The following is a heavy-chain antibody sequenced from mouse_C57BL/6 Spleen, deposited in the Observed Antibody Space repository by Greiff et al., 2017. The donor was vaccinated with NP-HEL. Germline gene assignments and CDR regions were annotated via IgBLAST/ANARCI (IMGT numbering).Heavy chain of an antibody. CDR1: GYTFTTYP. V-gene: IGHV1-47*01. D-gene: IGHD2-4*01. CDR2: FHPSNDDT. Sequence: QVQLQQPGAELVKPGASVKMSCKASGYTFTTYPIEWMKQNPGKSLEWIGNFHPSNDDTKYNEKFKGKATLTVEKSSSTVYLELSRLTSDDSAVYYCARGDYDGGNYFDYWGQGTTLTVSS. CDR3: ARGDYDGGNYFDY. J-gene: IGHJ2*01.